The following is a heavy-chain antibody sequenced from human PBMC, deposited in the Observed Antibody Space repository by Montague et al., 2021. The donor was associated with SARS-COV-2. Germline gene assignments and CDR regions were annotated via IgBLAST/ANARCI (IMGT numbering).Heavy chain of an antibody. D-gene: IGHD2-2*01. V-gene: IGHV6-1*01. CDR1: GDNVSSNIAT. Sequence: CAISGDNVSSNIATWNWIRQSPSRGLEWLGRTYYRSKRYNDYAESVKSRITIDPVTSKHQFSLHLNSVTPEDTAVYYCARIPVGSKYYFDFWGQGTLVTVSS. J-gene: IGHJ4*02. CDR2: TYYRSKRYN. CDR3: ARIPVGSKYYFDF.